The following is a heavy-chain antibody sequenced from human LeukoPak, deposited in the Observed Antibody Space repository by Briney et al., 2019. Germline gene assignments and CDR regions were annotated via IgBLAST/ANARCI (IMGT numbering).Heavy chain of an antibody. J-gene: IGHJ1*01. Sequence: PGVSLRLSCVASEFTHKYMSWVRQAPGKGLEWVANIKQDGSDKNYVDSVKGRFTISRDNTKNSVYLEMNSLKVEDTAVYYCAREFSWSGRDIWGQGTLVTVSS. CDR2: IKQDGSDK. D-gene: IGHD1-14*01. CDR3: AREFSWSGRDI. V-gene: IGHV3-7*05. CDR1: EFTHKY.